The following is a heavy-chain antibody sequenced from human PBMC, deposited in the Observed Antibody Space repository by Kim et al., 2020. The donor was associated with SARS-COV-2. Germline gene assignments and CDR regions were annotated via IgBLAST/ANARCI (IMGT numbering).Heavy chain of an antibody. Sequence: GGSLRLSCAASGFTFSSYWMNWVRQAPGKGLEWVANIKQDGSEKYYVDSVKGRFTISRDNAKNSLYLQMNSLRADDTAVYSCARDPYYDYVWGSYRPVREDYYDMDVWGQGTTVTVSS. CDR3: ARDPYYDYVWGSYRPVREDYYDMDV. J-gene: IGHJ6*02. D-gene: IGHD3-16*02. CDR1: GFTFSSYW. CDR2: IKQDGSEK. V-gene: IGHV3-7*01.